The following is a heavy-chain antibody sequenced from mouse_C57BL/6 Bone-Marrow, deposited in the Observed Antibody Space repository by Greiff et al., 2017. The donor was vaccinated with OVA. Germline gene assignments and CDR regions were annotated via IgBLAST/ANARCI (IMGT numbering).Heavy chain of an antibody. Sequence: QVQLQQPGAELVMPGASVKLSCKASGYTFTSYWMHWVKQRPGQGLEWIGEIDPSASYTNYNQKFKGQSTLTVDKSSSTAYMQLSSLTSEDSAVYYCAREESGNLDSSGYALTYWGQGTTLTVSS. V-gene: IGHV1-69*01. CDR2: IDPSASYT. D-gene: IGHD3-2*02. CDR3: AREESGNLDSSGYALTY. J-gene: IGHJ2*01. CDR1: GYTFTSYW.